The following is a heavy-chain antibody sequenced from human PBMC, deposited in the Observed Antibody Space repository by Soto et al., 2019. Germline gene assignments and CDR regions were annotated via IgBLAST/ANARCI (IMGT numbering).Heavy chain of an antibody. Sequence: GGSLRLSCAASGFTFSSYSMNWVRQAPGKGLEWVSYISSSSSTIYYADSVKGRFTISRDNAKNSLYLQMNSLRAEDTAVYYCARDRAEYSWGYMDVWGKGTTVTVSS. CDR3: ARDRAEYSWGYMDV. D-gene: IGHD5-18*01. CDR2: ISSSSSTI. J-gene: IGHJ6*03. V-gene: IGHV3-48*01. CDR1: GFTFSSYS.